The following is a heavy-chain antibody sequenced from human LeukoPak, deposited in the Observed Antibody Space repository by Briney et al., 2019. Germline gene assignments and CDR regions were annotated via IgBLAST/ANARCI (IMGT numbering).Heavy chain of an antibody. CDR1: GDSVSSNSAA. CDR2: TKYRSKWYN. Sequence: SQTLSLTCAISGDSVSSNSAAWNWIRQSPSRGLEWLGRTKYRSKWYNDYAVSVKSRITINPDTSKNQFSLQLNSVTPEDTAVYYCARGGATAWYSNYPPFDYWGQGTLVTVSS. D-gene: IGHD4-11*01. CDR3: ARGGATAWYSNYPPFDY. V-gene: IGHV6-1*01. J-gene: IGHJ4*02.